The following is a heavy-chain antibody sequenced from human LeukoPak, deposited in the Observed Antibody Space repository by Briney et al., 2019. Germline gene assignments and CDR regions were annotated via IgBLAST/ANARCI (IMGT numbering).Heavy chain of an antibody. CDR2: ISYSGTT. CDR1: SASISSGPYY. Sequence: PSETLSLTCTVSSASISSGPYYWAWIRQSPGKGLEWIGSISYSGTTYYNPSLKSRVTISVDTSKNQFSLKLSSVTAADTAVYYCARSGSGYLRYYFDYWGQGTLVTVSS. J-gene: IGHJ4*02. V-gene: IGHV4-39*07. CDR3: ARSGSGYLRYYFDY. D-gene: IGHD5-12*01.